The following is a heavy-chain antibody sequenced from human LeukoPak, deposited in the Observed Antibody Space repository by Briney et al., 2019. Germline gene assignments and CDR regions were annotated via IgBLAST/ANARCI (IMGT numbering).Heavy chain of an antibody. V-gene: IGHV4-39*01. Sequence: SETLSLTCTVSGGSISSSSYYWGWLRQPPGTGLEWLGSIYYSGSTYYNPSLKSRVTISVDTSKNQFSLKLSSVTAADTAVYYCATYYYDSSGLNRIDYWGQGTLVTVSS. D-gene: IGHD3-22*01. CDR2: IYYSGST. J-gene: IGHJ4*02. CDR1: GGSISSSSYY. CDR3: ATYYYDSSGLNRIDY.